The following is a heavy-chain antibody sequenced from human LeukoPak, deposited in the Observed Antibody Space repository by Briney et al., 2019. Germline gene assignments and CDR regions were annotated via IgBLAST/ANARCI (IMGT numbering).Heavy chain of an antibody. J-gene: IGHJ4*02. CDR3: AREIAVAGTDLDY. Sequence: SLLILSRGSAYSFTSYCISWWSHMPGARVEWMGRIDPSDSYTSYSPSFQGHVTISADKSLSTAYLQWSSLKASDTAMYYCAREIAVAGTDLDYWGQGTLVTVSS. D-gene: IGHD6-19*01. CDR2: IDPSDSYT. CDR1: AYSFTSYC. V-gene: IGHV5-10-1*01.